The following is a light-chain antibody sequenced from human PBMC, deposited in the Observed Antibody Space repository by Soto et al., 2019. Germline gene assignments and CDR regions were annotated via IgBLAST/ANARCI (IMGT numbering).Light chain of an antibody. CDR3: SSYTTRSTYVV. J-gene: IGLJ2*01. CDR2: GVT. CDR1: SSDVGTYNL. Sequence: QSALTQPASVSGSPGQSITISCTGTSSDVGTYNLVSWYQQHPGKAPKLIIYGVTNRPSGVSNRFSGSKSGNTASLTISGLQAEDEADYYCSSYTTRSTYVVLGGGTKVTVL. V-gene: IGLV2-14*02.